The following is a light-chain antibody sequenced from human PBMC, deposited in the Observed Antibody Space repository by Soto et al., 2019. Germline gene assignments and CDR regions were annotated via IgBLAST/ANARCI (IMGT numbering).Light chain of an antibody. CDR3: QQYGSSPTWT. CDR2: CAS. Sequence: ESVLTQSPGTLSLSPGERATLSCRASQSVSSNYLAWYQQKPGQAPRLLIYCASTRATGIPDRFSGSGSGTDFTLTISRLEPEDSAVYYCQQYGSSPTWTCGQGTKVEI. J-gene: IGKJ1*01. CDR1: QSVSSNY. V-gene: IGKV3-20*01.